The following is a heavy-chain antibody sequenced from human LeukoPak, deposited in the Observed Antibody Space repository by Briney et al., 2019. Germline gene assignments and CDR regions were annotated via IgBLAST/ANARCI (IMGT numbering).Heavy chain of an antibody. J-gene: IGHJ6*03. CDR1: GYTFTGYY. D-gene: IGHD2-15*01. CDR3: ARVDIVDYYYYMDA. V-gene: IGHV1-2*02. Sequence: GASVKVSCKASGYTFTGYYMHWVRQAPGQGLEWMGWINPNSGGTNYAQKFQGRVTMTRDTSISTAYMELSRLRSDDTAVYYCARVDIVDYYYYMDAWGKGTTVTVSS. CDR2: INPNSGGT.